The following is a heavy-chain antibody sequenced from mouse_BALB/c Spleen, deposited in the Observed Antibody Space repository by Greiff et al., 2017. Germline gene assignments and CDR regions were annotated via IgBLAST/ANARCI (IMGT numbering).Heavy chain of an antibody. D-gene: IGHD1-2*01. V-gene: IGHV1S137*01. Sequence: VQLEESGAELVRPWLSVKISCTGSGFTFTDYAMHWVKQSHAKSLEWIGVISTYYGDASYNQKFTSKATMTEDKSSSTAYMKLTRLTSEDSAIYYCARDNGYDYAMDYWGQGTSVTVSA. CDR2: ISTYYGDA. J-gene: IGHJ4*01. CDR3: ARDNGYDYAMDY. CDR1: GFTFTDYA.